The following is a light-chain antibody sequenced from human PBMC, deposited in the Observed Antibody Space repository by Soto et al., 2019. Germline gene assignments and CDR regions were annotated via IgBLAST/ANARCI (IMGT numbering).Light chain of an antibody. J-gene: IGKJ2*01. CDR2: CAS. CDR3: QQYGSSPST. V-gene: IGKV3-20*01. Sequence: EIVLTQSPGTLSLSPGERATLSCRASQSVSSNHLAWYKQKPGQTPRLLIYCASSRATGIPDRFGGSGSGPDFTLTISRLEPEDFAVYYCQQYGSSPSTFGQGTGLEIK. CDR1: QSVSSNH.